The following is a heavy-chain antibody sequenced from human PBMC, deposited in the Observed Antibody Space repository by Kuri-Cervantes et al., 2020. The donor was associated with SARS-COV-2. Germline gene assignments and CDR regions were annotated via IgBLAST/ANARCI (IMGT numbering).Heavy chain of an antibody. V-gene: IGHV1-18*04. CDR2: ISAYNGNT. D-gene: IGHD1-7*01. J-gene: IGHJ4*02. CDR3: AKVPGDGYNWNYSPPFDY. CDR1: GYTFTRYG. Sequence: ASVKVSCKASGYTFTRYGISWVRQAPGQGLEWMGWISAYNGNTNYAQKFQGRVTMTTDTSTSTAYMELRSLRSDDAAVYYCAKVPGDGYNWNYSPPFDYWGQGTLVTVSS.